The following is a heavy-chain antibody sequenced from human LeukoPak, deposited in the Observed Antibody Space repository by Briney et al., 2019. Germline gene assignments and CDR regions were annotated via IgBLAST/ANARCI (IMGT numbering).Heavy chain of an antibody. J-gene: IGHJ5*01. V-gene: IGHV3-7*01. Sequence: GGSLRLSCAASGFTFSSHWMSWVRQAPGKGLEWVANIKEDGSEKYYVDSVKGRFTISRDNAKNSLYLQMNSLRADDTGVYYCAYGWLASWGHGTLVTVSS. CDR1: GFTFSSHW. CDR2: IKEDGSEK. D-gene: IGHD3-10*01. CDR3: AYGWLAS.